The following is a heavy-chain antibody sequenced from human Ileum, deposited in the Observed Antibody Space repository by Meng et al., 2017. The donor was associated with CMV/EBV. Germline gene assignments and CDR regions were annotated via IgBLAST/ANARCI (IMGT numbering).Heavy chain of an antibody. V-gene: IGHV3-21*01. D-gene: IGHD2-2*01. Sequence: GGSLRLYCAASGFTFSSYSMNWVRQAPGKGLEWVSSISSSSSYIYYADSVKGRFTISRDNAKNSLYLQMNSLRAEDTAVYYCASPRVPAAIYYYYGMDVWGQGTTVTVSS. J-gene: IGHJ6*02. CDR1: GFTFSSYS. CDR3: ASPRVPAAIYYYYGMDV. CDR2: ISSSSSYI.